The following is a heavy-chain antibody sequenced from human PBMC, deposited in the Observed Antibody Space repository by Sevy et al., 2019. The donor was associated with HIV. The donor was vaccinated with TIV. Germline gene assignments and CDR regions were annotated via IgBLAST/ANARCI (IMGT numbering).Heavy chain of an antibody. CDR3: ASSSGYYYFDY. D-gene: IGHD3-22*01. Sequence: GGSLRLSCAASGFTFSSYWMHWVRQAPGKGLVWVSRINSDGSRTRYADSVKGRFTVSRDNAKNTLYLQMNSLRAEDTAVYYCASSSGYYYFDYWGQGTLVTVSS. CDR2: INSDGSRT. CDR1: GFTFSSYW. V-gene: IGHV3-74*01. J-gene: IGHJ4*02.